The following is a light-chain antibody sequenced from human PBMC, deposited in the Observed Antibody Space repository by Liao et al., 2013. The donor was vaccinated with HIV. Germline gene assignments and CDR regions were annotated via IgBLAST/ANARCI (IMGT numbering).Light chain of an antibody. Sequence: SYELTQPPSVSLAPGKTATVACRGNNLGEKSVHWYQQKPGQAPVLVITYDSDRPSGIPERFSGSNSGNTATLTITGTQALDEADYYCQTWDSSTVVFGGGTNLTVL. CDR2: YDS. V-gene: IGLV3-21*01. CDR1: NLGEKS. CDR3: QTWDSSTVV. J-gene: IGLJ3*02.